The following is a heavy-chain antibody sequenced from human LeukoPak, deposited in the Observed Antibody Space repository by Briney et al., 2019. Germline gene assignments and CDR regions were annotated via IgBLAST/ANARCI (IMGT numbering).Heavy chain of an antibody. Sequence: SETLSLTCAVYGGSFSSYYWSWIRQPPGKGLEWIGEINHSGSTNYNPSLKSRVTISVDTSKNQFSLKLSSVTAADTAVYYCARGGIAVAGYWPYYMDVWGKGTTVTVSS. CDR2: INHSGST. D-gene: IGHD6-19*01. J-gene: IGHJ6*03. CDR1: GGSFSSYY. V-gene: IGHV4-34*01. CDR3: ARGGIAVAGYWPYYMDV.